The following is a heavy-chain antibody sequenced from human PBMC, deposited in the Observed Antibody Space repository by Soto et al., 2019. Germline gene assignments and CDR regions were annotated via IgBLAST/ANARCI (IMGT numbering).Heavy chain of an antibody. Sequence: EAQLLESGGELIQPGGSLRLSCAASGFTYSSHGMSWVRQAPGKGLEWIAGLSRGGGSTDYADSVKGRFTISRHNSKNTLDMIMNSLRVEDTALYYCARDGQYRTDGFDIWGQGTMVTVSS. J-gene: IGHJ3*02. D-gene: IGHD5-12*01. CDR1: GFTYSSHG. CDR2: LSRGGGST. V-gene: IGHV3-23*01. CDR3: ARDGQYRTDGFDI.